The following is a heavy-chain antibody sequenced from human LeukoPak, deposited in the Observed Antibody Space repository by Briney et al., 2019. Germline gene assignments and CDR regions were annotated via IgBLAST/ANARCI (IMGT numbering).Heavy chain of an antibody. Sequence: GGSLRLSCAASGFTFSSYGMHWVRQAPGKGLEWVAVISYDGSNKYYADSVKGRFSISRDNAKNTLYLQVNSLRVEDTAVYYCARGRPHGNDYWGQGTLVTVSS. CDR2: ISYDGSNK. J-gene: IGHJ4*02. D-gene: IGHD4-23*01. CDR3: ARGRPHGNDY. CDR1: GFTFSSYG. V-gene: IGHV3-30*03.